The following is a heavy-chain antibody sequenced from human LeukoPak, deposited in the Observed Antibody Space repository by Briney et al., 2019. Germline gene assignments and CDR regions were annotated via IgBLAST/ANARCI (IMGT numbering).Heavy chain of an antibody. J-gene: IGHJ4*02. V-gene: IGHV3-7*01. CDR2: IKQDGSEK. CDR1: GFTFTKYW. Sequence: GGSLRLSCAASGFTFTKYWMTWVRQALGKGLEWVANIKQDGSEKFYVDSVKGRFTISRDNAKNSLDLQINSLGAEDTAVYYCARGLDCRSTSCYLDNWGQGTLVTVSS. CDR3: ARGLDCRSTSCYLDN. D-gene: IGHD2-2*01.